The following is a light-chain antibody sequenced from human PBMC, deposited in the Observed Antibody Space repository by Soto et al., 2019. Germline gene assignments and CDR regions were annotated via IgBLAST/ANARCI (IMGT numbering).Light chain of an antibody. CDR3: ASWDDDLNGPI. Sequence: QSVLTRPPSASGTPGQRVVISCSGSNSNVGVNTISWYQHLPGTAPQLLLHTDDQRPSGIPDRFSGSHSGTSASLAISGLQSEDEGHYYCASWDDDLNGPIFGGGTKLTVL. V-gene: IGLV1-44*01. J-gene: IGLJ2*01. CDR2: TDD. CDR1: NSNVGVNT.